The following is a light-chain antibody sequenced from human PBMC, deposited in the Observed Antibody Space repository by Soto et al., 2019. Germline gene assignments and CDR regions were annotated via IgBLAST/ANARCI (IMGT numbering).Light chain of an antibody. J-gene: IGLJ1*01. V-gene: IGLV2-14*01. CDR3: SSYTTSSTRV. Sequence: QSVLTQPASVSGSPGQSIAISCSGSSSDLGIYNYVSWYQQHPGKVPKLIIFEVTNRPSGVSNRFSGSKSGNTASLTISGLQAEAEADYYCSSYTTSSTRVFGTGTKVTVL. CDR2: EVT. CDR1: SSDLGIYNY.